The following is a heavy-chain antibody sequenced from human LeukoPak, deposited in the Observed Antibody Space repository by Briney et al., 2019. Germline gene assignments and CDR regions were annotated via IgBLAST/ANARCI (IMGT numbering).Heavy chain of an antibody. D-gene: IGHD3-22*01. J-gene: IGHJ3*02. CDR1: GFTFSSYW. CDR3: AKDYYYDSSGPQDAFDI. CDR2: IKQDGSEK. V-gene: IGHV3-7*01. Sequence: GGSLRLSCAASGFTFSSYWMSWVRQAPGKGLEWVANIKQDGSEKYYVDSVKGRFTISRDNAKNSLYLQMNSLRAEDTAVYYCAKDYYYDSSGPQDAFDIWGQGTMVTVSS.